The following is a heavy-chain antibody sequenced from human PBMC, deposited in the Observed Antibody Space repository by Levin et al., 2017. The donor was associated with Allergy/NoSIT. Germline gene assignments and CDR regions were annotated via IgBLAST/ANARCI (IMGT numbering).Heavy chain of an antibody. V-gene: IGHV3-30-3*01. CDR3: ARAVFRMITFGGVMMY. Sequence: PGGSLRLSCAASGFTFSSYAMHWVHQAPGKGLEWVAVISYDGSNKYYADSVKGRFTISRDNSKNTLYLQMNSLRAEDTAVYYCARAVFRMITFGGVMMYWGQGTLVTVSS. CDR2: ISYDGSNK. CDR1: GFTFSSYA. D-gene: IGHD3-16*01. J-gene: IGHJ4*02.